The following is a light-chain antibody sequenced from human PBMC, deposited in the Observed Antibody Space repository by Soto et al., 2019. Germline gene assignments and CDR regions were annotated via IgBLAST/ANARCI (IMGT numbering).Light chain of an antibody. CDR2: YRSDSDK. CDR1: SGINVGTYR. J-gene: IGLJ3*02. Sequence: QLVLTQPSSLSASPGASASLTCTLRSGINVGTYRIFWYQQKPGSPPQYLLTYRSDSDKQRGSGVPSRFSGSKDESANAGVLVISGLQSEDEADYYCMVWHSSAWVFGGGTKVTVL. CDR3: MVWHSSAWV. V-gene: IGLV5-45*03.